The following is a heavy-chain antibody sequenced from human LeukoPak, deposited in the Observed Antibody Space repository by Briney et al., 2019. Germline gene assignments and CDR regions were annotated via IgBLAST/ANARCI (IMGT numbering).Heavy chain of an antibody. CDR3: ARETSDGYQLLPYYYYYHMDV. Sequence: ASVKVSCKVSGYTVTELSMHWVRQSPGKGLEWMGGFHPEDGETIYAQKFQGRVTMTEDTSTDTAYMELSSLRSEDTAVYYCARETSDGYQLLPYYYYYHMDVWGKGTTVTVSS. J-gene: IGHJ6*03. CDR2: FHPEDGET. D-gene: IGHD2-2*01. V-gene: IGHV1-24*01. CDR1: GYTVTELS.